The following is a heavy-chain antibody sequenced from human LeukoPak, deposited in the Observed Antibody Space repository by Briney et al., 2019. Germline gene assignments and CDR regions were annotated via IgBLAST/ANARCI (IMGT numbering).Heavy chain of an antibody. CDR1: GYTCTGYY. CDR3: AREGSGYPY. Sequence: ASVKVSCKASGYTCTGYYMHWVRQAPGQGLEWMGWINPNSGATNYAQKFQGRVTMTRDTSISTAYMEVSRLRSDDTAVFYCAREGSGYPYWGQGTLVTVSS. D-gene: IGHD3-22*01. J-gene: IGHJ4*02. V-gene: IGHV1-2*02. CDR2: INPNSGAT.